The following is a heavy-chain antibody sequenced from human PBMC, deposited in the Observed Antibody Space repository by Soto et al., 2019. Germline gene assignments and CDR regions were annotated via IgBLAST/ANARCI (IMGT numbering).Heavy chain of an antibody. CDR2: IDSGDNT. D-gene: IGHD3-10*01. CDR3: TTHSGGY. J-gene: IGHJ4*02. CDR1: GVTVTSNY. V-gene: IGHV3-66*01. Sequence: GGSLRLSCVASGVTVTSNYMTWVRQAPGKGLEWVSVIDSGDNTNYADSVKGRFTISRDTSKNTIYLQLNSLRAENTAVYYCTTHSGGYWGQGTLVTVSS.